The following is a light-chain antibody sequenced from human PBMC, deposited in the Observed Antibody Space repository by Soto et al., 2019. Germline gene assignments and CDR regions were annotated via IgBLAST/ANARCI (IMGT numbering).Light chain of an antibody. Sequence: EIVMTQSPLSLPVTPGEPASISCRSSQSLLHSNGYNYLDWYVQKPGQSPQLLIYLGSNRSSGVPDRFSGSGSGTDFTLKISRVEAEDVGVYYCMQVLQTPYTFDQGTKLEIK. J-gene: IGKJ2*01. CDR3: MQVLQTPYT. CDR2: LGS. CDR1: QSLLHSNGYNY. V-gene: IGKV2-28*01.